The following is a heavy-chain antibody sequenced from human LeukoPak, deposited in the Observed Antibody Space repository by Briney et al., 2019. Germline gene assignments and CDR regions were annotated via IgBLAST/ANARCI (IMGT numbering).Heavy chain of an antibody. CDR3: ARDPGRVRGVTGFDY. J-gene: IGHJ4*02. CDR2: ISSSSSPI. Sequence: PGGSLRLSCAASGFAFSTYSMNWVRQAPGKGLEWVSYISSSSSPIYYADSVKGRFTISRDNAKNSLYLQMNSLRAEDTAVYYCARDPGRVRGVTGFDYWGQGTLVTVSS. D-gene: IGHD3-10*01. CDR1: GFAFSTYS. V-gene: IGHV3-48*04.